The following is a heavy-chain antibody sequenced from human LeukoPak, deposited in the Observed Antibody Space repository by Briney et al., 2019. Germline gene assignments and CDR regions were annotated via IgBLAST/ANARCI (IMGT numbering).Heavy chain of an antibody. CDR3: ARPGLSYYYDSSGYLNTPRFDY. J-gene: IGHJ4*02. V-gene: IGHV3-30-3*01. Sequence: PGGSLRLSCAASGFTFSSYAMHWVRQAPGKGLEWVAVISYDGSNKYYADSVKGRFTISRDNSKNTLYLQMNSLRAEDTAVYYCARPGLSYYYDSSGYLNTPRFDYWGQGTLVTVSS. CDR2: ISYDGSNK. D-gene: IGHD3-22*01. CDR1: GFTFSSYA.